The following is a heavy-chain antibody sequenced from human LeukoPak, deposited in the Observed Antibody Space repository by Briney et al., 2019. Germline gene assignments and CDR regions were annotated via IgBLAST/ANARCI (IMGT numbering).Heavy chain of an antibody. J-gene: IGHJ6*03. V-gene: IGHV1-69*05. Sequence: ASVKVSCKASGGTFSSYAISWVRQAPGQGLEWMGGIIPIFGTANYAQKFQGRVTITTDESTSTAYMELSSLRSEDTAVYYCARGSIAALAYYYYYYYMDVWGKGTTVTVSS. CDR2: IIPIFGTA. CDR1: GGTFSSYA. D-gene: IGHD6-6*01. CDR3: ARGSIAALAYYYYYYYMDV.